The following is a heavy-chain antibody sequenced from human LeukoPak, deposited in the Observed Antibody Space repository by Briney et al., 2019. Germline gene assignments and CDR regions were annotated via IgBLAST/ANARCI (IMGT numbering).Heavy chain of an antibody. CDR1: GFTFSSYA. V-gene: IGHV3-23*01. CDR3: AKNCGGDCYYYYGMDV. CDR2: ISGSGGST. D-gene: IGHD2-21*02. Sequence: SGGSLRLSCAASGFTFSSYAMSWVRQAPGKGLEWVSAISGSGGSTCYADSVKGRFTISRGNSKNTLYLQMNSLRAEDTAVYYCAKNCGGDCYYYYGMDVWGQGTTVTVSS. J-gene: IGHJ6*02.